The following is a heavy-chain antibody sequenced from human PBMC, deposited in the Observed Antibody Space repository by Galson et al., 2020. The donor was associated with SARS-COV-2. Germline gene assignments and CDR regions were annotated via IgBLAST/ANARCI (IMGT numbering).Heavy chain of an antibody. D-gene: IGHD6-19*01. CDR1: GLSLDTSGVG. CDR3: EHKPSGWGIHFDS. V-gene: IGHV2-5*01. CDR2: IYWNDDK. Sequence: SGPMLVKPTQTLTLTCTFSGLSLDTSGVGVGWIRQPPGRPLEWLALIYWNDDKRPRSSMRNRLTITKDTSKNQVVLTMTNLDPVETGTYDCEHKPSGWGIHFDSWGQGTLVAVSS. J-gene: IGHJ4*02.